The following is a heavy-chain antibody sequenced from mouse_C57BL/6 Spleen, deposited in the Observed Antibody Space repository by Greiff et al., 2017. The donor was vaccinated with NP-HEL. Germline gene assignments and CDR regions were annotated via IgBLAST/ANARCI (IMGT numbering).Heavy chain of an antibody. D-gene: IGHD1-1*01. CDR2: IWRGGST. V-gene: IGHV2-5*01. J-gene: IGHJ4*01. CDR1: GFSLTSYG. Sequence: QVQLKESGPGLVQPSQSLSITCTVSGFSLTSYGVHWVRQSPGKGLEWLGVIWRGGSTDYNAAFMSRLSITKDNSKSQVFFKMNSLQADDTAIYYCAKGISITTVVAYYAMDYWGQGTSVTVSS. CDR3: AKGISITTVVAYYAMDY.